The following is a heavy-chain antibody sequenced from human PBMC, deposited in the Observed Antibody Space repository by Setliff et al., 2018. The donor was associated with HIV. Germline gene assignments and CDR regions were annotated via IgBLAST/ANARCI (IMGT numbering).Heavy chain of an antibody. D-gene: IGHD1-26*01. Sequence: PSETLSLTCTVSGASISSSSHHWAWIRQPPGKGLEYIGNIYYTGSTHHNPSLESRFTISRDNAKNSMYLQMNSLRAEDTAVYYCARDRGGSYTPLDFWGQGTLVTVS. CDR1: GASISSSSHH. J-gene: IGHJ4*02. CDR2: IYYTGST. V-gene: IGHV4-39*02. CDR3: ARDRGGSYTPLDF.